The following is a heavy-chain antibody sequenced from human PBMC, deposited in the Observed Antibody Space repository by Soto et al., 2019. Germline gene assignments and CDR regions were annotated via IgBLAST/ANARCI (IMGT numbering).Heavy chain of an antibody. CDR2: INHSGST. CDR3: ARHNYDSSGXYHYYYGMDV. J-gene: IGHJ6*02. CDR1: GGSGGSFSGYY. D-gene: IGHD3-22*01. Sequence: QVQLQQWGAGLLKPSETLSLTCAVYGGSGGSFSGYYWSWIRQPPGKGLEWIGEINHSGSTNYNPSLKSRVTISVDTSKNQFSLKLSSVTAADTAVYYCARHNYDSSGXYHYYYGMDVWGQGTTVTVSS. V-gene: IGHV4-34*01.